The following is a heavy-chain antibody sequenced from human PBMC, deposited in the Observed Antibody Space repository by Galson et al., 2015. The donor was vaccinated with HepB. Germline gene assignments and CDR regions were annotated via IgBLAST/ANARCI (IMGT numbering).Heavy chain of an antibody. CDR1: GFTFSSYW. D-gene: IGHD4-11*01. CDR3: ARVREPPTGSYYYYGMDV. Sequence: SLRLSCAASGFTFSSYWMSWVRQAPGKGLEWVANIKQDGSEKYYVDSVKGRFTISRDNAKNSLYLQMNSLRAEDTAVYYCARVREPPTGSYYYYGMDVWGQGTTVTVSS. J-gene: IGHJ6*02. V-gene: IGHV3-7*03. CDR2: IKQDGSEK.